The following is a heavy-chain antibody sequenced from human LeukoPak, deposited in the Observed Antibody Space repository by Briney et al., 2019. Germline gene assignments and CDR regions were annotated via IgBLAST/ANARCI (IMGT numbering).Heavy chain of an antibody. J-gene: IGHJ4*02. D-gene: IGHD6-19*01. Sequence: ASVKVSCKASGYTFTGYYMHWVRQAPGQGPEWMGWINPNSGGTNYAQKFQGRVTMTRDTSLSTVYMELSRLRSDATAGYYFATQGTSGLDFCWGQGTLVTVSS. CDR1: GYTFTGYY. V-gene: IGHV1-2*02. CDR2: INPNSGGT. CDR3: ATQGTSGLDFC.